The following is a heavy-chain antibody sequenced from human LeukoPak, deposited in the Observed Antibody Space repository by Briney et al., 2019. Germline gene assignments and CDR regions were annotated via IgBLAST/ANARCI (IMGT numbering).Heavy chain of an antibody. CDR3: ATTGRVTVIPACDY. Sequence: QPGGSLRLSCAASGFTFSSYAMSWVRQAPGKGLEWVSAISGSGGSTYYADSVKGRVTIYRDNSKNTLYLQMNSLRAEDTAVYYCATTGRVTVIPACDYWGQGTLVTVSS. V-gene: IGHV3-23*01. J-gene: IGHJ4*02. CDR1: GFTFSSYA. CDR2: ISGSGGST. D-gene: IGHD2-21*02.